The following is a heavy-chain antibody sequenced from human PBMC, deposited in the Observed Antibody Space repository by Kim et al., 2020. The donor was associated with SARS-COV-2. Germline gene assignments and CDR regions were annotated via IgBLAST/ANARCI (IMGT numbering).Heavy chain of an antibody. D-gene: IGHD3-10*01. Sequence: YAQKFQGRVTMTEDTSTDTAYMELSSLRSEDTAVYYCATATYGSGSYYKSWGQGTLVTVSS. J-gene: IGHJ5*02. CDR3: ATATYGSGSYYKS. V-gene: IGHV1-24*01.